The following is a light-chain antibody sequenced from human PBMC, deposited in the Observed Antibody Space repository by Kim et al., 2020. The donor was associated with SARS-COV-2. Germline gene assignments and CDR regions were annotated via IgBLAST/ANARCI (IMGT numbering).Light chain of an antibody. CDR1: SLGSCY. J-gene: IGLJ2*01. Sequence: LGQTVRITCQGDSLGSCYARWYQQKPGQAPVLVIYGKNNRPSGIPDRFSGSSSGNTASLTITGAQAEDEADYYCNSRDTSGNHHVVFGGGTQLTVL. CDR2: GKN. CDR3: NSRDTSGNHHVV. V-gene: IGLV3-19*01.